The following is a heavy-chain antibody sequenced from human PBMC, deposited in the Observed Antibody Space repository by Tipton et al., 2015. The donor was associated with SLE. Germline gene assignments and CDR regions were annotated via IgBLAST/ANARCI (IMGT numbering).Heavy chain of an antibody. Sequence: VQLVQSGAEVKKPGESLKISCKGSGYSFTSYWIGWVRQMPGKGLEWMGIIYPGDSDTRYSPSFQGQVTISADKSISTAYLQWSSLKASDTAMYYCARRLRGYSGYERRGLSGCYFDYWGQGTLVTVSS. V-gene: IGHV5-51*01. CDR3: ARRLRGYSGYERRGLSGCYFDY. CDR2: IYPGDSDT. J-gene: IGHJ4*02. D-gene: IGHD5-12*01. CDR1: GYSFTSYW.